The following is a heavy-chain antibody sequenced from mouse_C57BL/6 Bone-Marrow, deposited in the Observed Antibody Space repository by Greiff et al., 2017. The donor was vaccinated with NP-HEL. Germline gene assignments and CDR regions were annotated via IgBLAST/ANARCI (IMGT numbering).Heavy chain of an antibody. Sequence: DVMLVESGGGLVQPGGSLKLSCAASGFTFSDYGMAWVRQAPRKGPEWVAFISNLAYSIYYADTVTGRFTISRENAKNTLYLEMSSLRSEDTAMYYCARSDDGYYNYAMDYWGQGTSVTVSS. V-gene: IGHV5-15*01. CDR2: ISNLAYSI. J-gene: IGHJ4*01. D-gene: IGHD2-3*01. CDR3: ARSDDGYYNYAMDY. CDR1: GFTFSDYG.